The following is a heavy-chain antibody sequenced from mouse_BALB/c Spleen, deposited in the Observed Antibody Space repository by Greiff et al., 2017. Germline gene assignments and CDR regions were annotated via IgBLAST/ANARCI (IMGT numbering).Heavy chain of an antibody. CDR1: GFNIKDYY. V-gene: IGHV14-4*02. CDR2: IDPENGDT. Sequence: EVQLQQSGAELVRSGASVKLSCTASGFNIKDYYMHWVKQRPEQGLEWIGWIDPENGDTEYAPKFQGKATMTADTSSNTAYLQLSSLTSEDTAVYYCNVHYYGYVGFAYWGQGTLVTVSA. CDR3: NVHYYGYVGFAY. J-gene: IGHJ3*01. D-gene: IGHD1-2*01.